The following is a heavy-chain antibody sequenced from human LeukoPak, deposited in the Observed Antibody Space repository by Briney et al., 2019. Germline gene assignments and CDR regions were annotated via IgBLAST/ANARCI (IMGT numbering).Heavy chain of an antibody. J-gene: IGHJ4*02. Sequence: PSETLSLTCAVSGGSVISSYWWSWVRPPPGKGLEWDGEIYQSGSTNYTPSLKSRVTISVDKAKHQFSLKLNSVTAADTAVYYCAREFGSSSWYFDYWGQGTLVTVSS. D-gene: IGHD6-13*01. V-gene: IGHV4-4*02. CDR3: AREFGSSSWYFDY. CDR2: IYQSGST. CDR1: GGSVISSYW.